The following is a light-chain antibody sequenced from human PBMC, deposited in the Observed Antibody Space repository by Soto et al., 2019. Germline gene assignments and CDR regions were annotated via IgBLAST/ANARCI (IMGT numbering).Light chain of an antibody. CDR3: ASLPTPNFV. J-gene: IGLJ1*01. CDR1: SSDVGGYNY. V-gene: IGLV2-14*01. CDR2: AVT. Sequence: QSALTQPASVSGSPGQSITISCTGTSSDVGGYNYVSWYQQHPGKAPKLMIYAVTDRPSGVSDRFSGSKSGNTASLTISGLQAEDEANYYCASLPTPNFVFGPGTKLPVL.